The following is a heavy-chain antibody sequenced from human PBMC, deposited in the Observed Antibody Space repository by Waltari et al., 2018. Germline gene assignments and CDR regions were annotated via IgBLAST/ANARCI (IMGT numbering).Heavy chain of an antibody. CDR2: IDHSGST. Sequence: QVQLQQWGAGLLKPSETLSLTCAVYGGSFSGYYWSWIRQPPGKGLEWIGEIDHSGSTNYNPSLQSRVTISVETSKNQFSLKLSSVTAADTAVYYCARDNLFCTNGVCHLDYWGQGTLVTVSS. D-gene: IGHD2-8*01. CDR1: GGSFSGYY. J-gene: IGHJ4*02. V-gene: IGHV4-34*01. CDR3: ARDNLFCTNGVCHLDY.